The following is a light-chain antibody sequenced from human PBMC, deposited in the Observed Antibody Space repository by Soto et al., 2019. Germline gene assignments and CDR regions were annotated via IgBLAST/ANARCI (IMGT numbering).Light chain of an antibody. J-gene: IGKJ2*01. CDR1: QSVLYSSNNKNY. Sequence: DIVMTQSPDSLAVSLGERATINCKSSQSVLYSSNNKNYLAWYQQKPGQPPKLLIYWASTRESGVPDRFSGSGSWTDFTLTISSLQAEDVAVYHCQQYQSPPYTFGQGTKLEIK. CDR2: WAS. V-gene: IGKV4-1*01. CDR3: QQYQSPPYT.